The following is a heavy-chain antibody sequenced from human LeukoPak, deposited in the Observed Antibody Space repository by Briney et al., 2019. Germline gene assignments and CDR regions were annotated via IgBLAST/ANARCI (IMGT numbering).Heavy chain of an antibody. CDR2: INPSGSST. Sequence: ASVKVSCKASGYTFTSYYMHWVRQAPGQGLEWMGIINPSGSSTSYAQKFQGRVTMTRDTSTSTVYMELSSLRSEDTAVYYCARDRSGGQQQLDGMDVWGQGTTVTVSS. V-gene: IGHV1-46*01. J-gene: IGHJ6*02. CDR3: ARDRSGGQQQLDGMDV. CDR1: GYTFTSYY. D-gene: IGHD6-13*01.